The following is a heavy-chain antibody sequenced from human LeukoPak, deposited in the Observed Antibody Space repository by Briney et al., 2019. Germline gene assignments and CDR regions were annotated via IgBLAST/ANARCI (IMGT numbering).Heavy chain of an antibody. V-gene: IGHV3-21*06. D-gene: IGHD2-2*01. J-gene: IGHJ6*03. Sequence: GGSLRLSCVASGFTFTTFSMNWVRQAPGKGLEWIASVSSSSSYFHYADSVKGRFTISGDNANSSVALQMNSLRPEDTAVYYCAKRAGRGNSYQFMDVWGKGTTVTVSS. CDR1: GFTFTTFS. CDR3: AKRAGRGNSYQFMDV. CDR2: VSSSSSYF.